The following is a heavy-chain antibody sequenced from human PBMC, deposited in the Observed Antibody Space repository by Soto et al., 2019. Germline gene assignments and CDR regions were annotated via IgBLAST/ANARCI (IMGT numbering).Heavy chain of an antibody. J-gene: IGHJ4*02. CDR3: AKDSDSVGAAVKGSDY. CDR1: GFTFSSYG. Sequence: LRLSCAACGFTFSSYGMHWVRQAPGKGLEWVAVISYDGSNKYYADSVKGRFTISRDNSKNTLYLQMNSLRAEDTAVYYCAKDSDSVGAAVKGSDYWGQGTLVTVSS. V-gene: IGHV3-30*18. CDR2: ISYDGSNK. D-gene: IGHD3-3*01.